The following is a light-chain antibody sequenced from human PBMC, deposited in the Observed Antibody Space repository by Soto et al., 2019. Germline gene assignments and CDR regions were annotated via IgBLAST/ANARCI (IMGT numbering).Light chain of an antibody. V-gene: IGKV1-27*01. CDR2: AAS. J-gene: IGKJ1*01. Sequence: DIQMTQSPSSLSASVGDTVAITCRASQGIIDYLAWFQQRPGKAPKLLIYAASPLHTGVPSRFSGSGAGTDFTLTISSLQPEDAATYYCQKYDSAPHTFGQGTKVEIK. CDR1: QGIIDY. CDR3: QKYDSAPHT.